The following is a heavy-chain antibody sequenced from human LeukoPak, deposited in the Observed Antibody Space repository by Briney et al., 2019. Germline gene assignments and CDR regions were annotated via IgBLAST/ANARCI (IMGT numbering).Heavy chain of an antibody. CDR1: GFTFSSYA. V-gene: IGHV3-23*01. J-gene: IGHJ5*02. D-gene: IGHD6-6*01. CDR3: ASNPRRAYWFDP. CDR2: ISGSGGST. Sequence: GGSLRLSCAASGFTFSSYAMSWVRQAPGKGLEWVSAISGSGGSTYYADSVKGRFTISRDNSKNTLYVQMNSLRAEDTAVYYCASNPRRAYWFDPWGQGTLVTVSS.